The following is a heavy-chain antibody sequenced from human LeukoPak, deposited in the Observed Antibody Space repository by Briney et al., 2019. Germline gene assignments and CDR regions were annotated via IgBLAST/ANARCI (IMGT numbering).Heavy chain of an antibody. Sequence: PSETLSLTCTVSGGSISSYYWSWIRQPPGKGLEWIGEINHSGSTNYNPSLKSRVTISVDTSKNQFSLKLSSVTAADTAVYYCARGKGFDHWGQGTLVTVSS. CDR3: ARGKGFDH. V-gene: IGHV4-34*01. CDR1: GGSISSYY. J-gene: IGHJ5*02. CDR2: INHSGST.